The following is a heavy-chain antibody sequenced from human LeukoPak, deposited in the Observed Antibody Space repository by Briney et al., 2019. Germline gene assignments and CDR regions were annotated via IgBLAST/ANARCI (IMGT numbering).Heavy chain of an antibody. Sequence: PSETLSLTCTVSDGSITRYYWSWIRQPPGKGLEWIGYIYYIGSTNYNPSLKSRVTISVDTSKNQFSLKLSSVTAADTAVYYCARGLGAGVDYYYYYYMDVWGKGTTVTISS. CDR2: IYYIGST. CDR1: DGSITRYY. D-gene: IGHD1-26*01. J-gene: IGHJ6*03. CDR3: ARGLGAGVDYYYYYYMDV. V-gene: IGHV4-59*08.